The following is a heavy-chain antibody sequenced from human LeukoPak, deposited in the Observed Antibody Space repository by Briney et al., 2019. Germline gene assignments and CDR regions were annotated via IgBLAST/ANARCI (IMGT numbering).Heavy chain of an antibody. CDR1: GGSISSYY. CDR3: ARSSAYGGAFDI. V-gene: IGHV4-59*01. D-gene: IGHD3-22*01. J-gene: IGHJ3*02. CDR2: IYYSGST. Sequence: SETLSLTCTVSGGSISSYYWSWIRQPPGKGLEWIGYIYYSGSTNYNPSLKSRVTISVDTSKNQFSLKLSSVTAADTAVYYCARSSAYGGAFDIWGQGAMVTVSS.